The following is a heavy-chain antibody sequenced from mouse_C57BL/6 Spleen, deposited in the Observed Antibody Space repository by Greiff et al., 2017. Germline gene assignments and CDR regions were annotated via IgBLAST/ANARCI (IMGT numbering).Heavy chain of an antibody. CDR2: ISYDGSN. Sequence: DVKLQESGPGLVKPSQSLSHTCSVTGYSITSGYYWNWIRQFPGNKLEWMGYISYDGSNNYNPSLKNRISITRDTSKNQFFLKLNSVTTEDTATYYCARGLSAMDYWGQGTSVTVSS. V-gene: IGHV3-6*01. J-gene: IGHJ4*01. CDR1: GYSITSGYY. D-gene: IGHD1-1*01. CDR3: ARGLSAMDY.